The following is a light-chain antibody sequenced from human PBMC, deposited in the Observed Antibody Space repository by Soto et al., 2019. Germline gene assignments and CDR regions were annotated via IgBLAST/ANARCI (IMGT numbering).Light chain of an antibody. CDR1: QSVLYSSNNKNY. J-gene: IGKJ3*01. CDR3: QQHYNTPFS. CDR2: WAS. V-gene: IGKV4-1*01. Sequence: DIVMTQSPDSLAVSLGERATINCKSSQSVLYSSNNKNYLAWFQQKPGQPPKLLIYWASTRESGVPDRFIGSGSGRDFTLTISSLQAEDVAFYYCQQHYNTPFSFGPGTKVDIK.